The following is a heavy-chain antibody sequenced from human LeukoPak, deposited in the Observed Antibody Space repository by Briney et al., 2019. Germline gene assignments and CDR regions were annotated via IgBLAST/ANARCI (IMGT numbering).Heavy chain of an antibody. CDR1: GFTFGDYA. V-gene: IGHV3-48*01. D-gene: IGHD6-13*01. CDR2: ISSSSSTI. CDR3: ASWSSSRKYNWFDP. Sequence: GGSLRLSCTASGFTFGDYAMSWVRQAPGKGLEWVSYISSSSSTIYYADSVKGRFTISRDNAKNSLYLQMNSLRAEDTAVYYCASWSSSRKYNWFDPWGQGTLVTVSS. J-gene: IGHJ5*02.